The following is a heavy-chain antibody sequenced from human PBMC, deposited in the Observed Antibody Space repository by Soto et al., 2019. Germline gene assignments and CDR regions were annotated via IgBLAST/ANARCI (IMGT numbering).Heavy chain of an antibody. CDR1: GYTFTSYY. CDR3: AREGGSSWYVYYFDY. V-gene: IGHV1-46*01. CDR2: INPSGGST. Sequence: ASVKVSCKASGYTFTSYYMHWVRKAPGQGLEWMGIINPSGGSTSYAQKFQGRVTMTRDTSTSTVYMELSSLRSEDTAVYYCAREGGSSWYVYYFDYWGQGTLVTVSS. D-gene: IGHD6-13*01. J-gene: IGHJ4*02.